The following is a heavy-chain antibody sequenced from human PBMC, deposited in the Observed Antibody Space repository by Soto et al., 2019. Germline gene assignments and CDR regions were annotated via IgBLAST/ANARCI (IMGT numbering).Heavy chain of an antibody. CDR3: AHTVYRGSGSFWFDP. CDR1: GFSLSTSGVG. D-gene: IGHD3-22*01. J-gene: IGHJ5*02. V-gene: IGHV2-5*02. CDR2: IYWDDDK. Sequence: QITLKESGPTLVKPTQTLTLTCTFSGFSLSTSGVGVGWIRQPPGKALEWLALIYWDDDKRYSPSLKSRLTITKDSSKNQVVLTMTNMDPVDTATYYCAHTVYRGSGSFWFDPWGQGTLVTVSS.